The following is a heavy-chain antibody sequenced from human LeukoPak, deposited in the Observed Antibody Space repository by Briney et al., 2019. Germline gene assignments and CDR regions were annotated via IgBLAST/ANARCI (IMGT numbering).Heavy chain of an antibody. V-gene: IGHV3-23*01. Sequence: GGSLRLSCVASGFTFSSYAMSWVRQAPGKGLEWVSAISGSGGSTYYADSVKGRFTISRDNSKNTLYLQMNSLRAEDTAVYYCAKVKSGSRDAFDIWGQGTMVTVSS. CDR3: AKVKSGSRDAFDI. CDR2: ISGSGGST. D-gene: IGHD3-3*01. CDR1: GFTFSSYA. J-gene: IGHJ3*02.